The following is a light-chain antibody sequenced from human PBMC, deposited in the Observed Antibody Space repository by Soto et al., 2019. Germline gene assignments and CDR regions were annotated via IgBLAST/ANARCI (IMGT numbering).Light chain of an antibody. CDR3: QSYDSSLSGPSYV. Sequence: QSVLTQPPSVSGAPGQRVTISCTGSSSNIGAGYDVHWYQQLPGTAPKLLIYGNSNRPSGVPDRFSGSKSGASASLAITGLQTDDEADYYCQSYDSSLSGPSYVFGSGTKVT. V-gene: IGLV1-40*01. CDR1: SSNIGAGYD. J-gene: IGLJ1*01. CDR2: GNS.